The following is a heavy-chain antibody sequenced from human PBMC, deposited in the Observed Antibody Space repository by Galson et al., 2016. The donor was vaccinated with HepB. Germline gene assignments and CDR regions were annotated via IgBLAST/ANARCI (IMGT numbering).Heavy chain of an antibody. CDR1: GGTFSSFA. CDR2: IIPMFDTP. D-gene: IGHD3-10*01. Sequence: SVKASCKASGGTFSSFAINWVRQAPGQGLEWMGGIIPMFDTPVYAQQFQGRVTITADESTSTAYMELSSLRSEDTAVYYCARDMGSYYDSAGYRGACDIWGQGTLVVVSS. CDR3: ARDMGSYYDSAGYRGACDI. J-gene: IGHJ3*02. V-gene: IGHV1-69*13.